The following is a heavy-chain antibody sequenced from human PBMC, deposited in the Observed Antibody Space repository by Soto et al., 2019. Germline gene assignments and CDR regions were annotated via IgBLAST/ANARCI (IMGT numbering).Heavy chain of an antibody. CDR2: IYHSGST. V-gene: IGHV4-30-2*01. CDR1: GGSISSGGYA. CDR3: AREYYDFWSGSFRCFDP. J-gene: IGHJ5*02. Sequence: SETLSLTCAVSGGSISSGGYAWSWIRQPPXKGLEWIGYIYHSGSTYYNPSLKSRVTISVDRSKNKFSLKLSSVTAADTAVYYCAREYYDFWSGSFRCFDPWGQGTLVTVFS. D-gene: IGHD3-3*01.